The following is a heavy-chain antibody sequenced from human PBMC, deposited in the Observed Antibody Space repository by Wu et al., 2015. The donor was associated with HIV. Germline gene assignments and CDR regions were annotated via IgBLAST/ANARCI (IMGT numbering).Heavy chain of an antibody. CDR1: GYTFTSYY. D-gene: IGHD3-10*01. CDR3: ARGRRITMVRGVIIKGDYFDY. Sequence: QVQLVQSGAEVKKPGASVKVSCKASGYTFTSYYMHWVRQAPGQGLEWMGIINPSGGSTSYAQKFQGRVTMTRDTSTSTVYMELSSLRSEDTAVYYCARGRRITMVRGVIIKGDYFDYWGQGTLVTSPQ. J-gene: IGHJ4*02. V-gene: IGHV1-46*01. CDR2: INPSGGST.